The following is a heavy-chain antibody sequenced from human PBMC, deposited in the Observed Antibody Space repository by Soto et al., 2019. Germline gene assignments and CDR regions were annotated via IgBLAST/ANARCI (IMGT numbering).Heavy chain of an antibody. V-gene: IGHV3-48*03. CDR2: ITSSGGAT. CDR3: ARGDCKTSCYIGF. Sequence: GGSLRLSCAASGFGFSNYEMNWVRQAPGKGLEWVSYITSSGGATMYADSVKGRFTISRDNAKDSLYLQMNSLRVEDTAVYYCARGDCKTSCYIGFWGQGALVTVSS. J-gene: IGHJ4*02. CDR1: GFGFSNYE. D-gene: IGHD2-2*02.